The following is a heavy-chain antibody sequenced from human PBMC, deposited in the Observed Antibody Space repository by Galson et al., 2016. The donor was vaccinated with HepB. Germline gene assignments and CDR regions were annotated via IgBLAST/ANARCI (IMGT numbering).Heavy chain of an antibody. CDR2: INPSGGST. CDR3: ARDGDEYGDFASRYFDY. Sequence: SVKVSCKAFGYTFTSYYMNWVRQAPGQGPEWMGIINPSGGSTSHAQKFQGRVTMTRDTSTSTVYMELSSLRSEDTAVYFCARDGDEYGDFASRYFDYWGQGTLVTVSS. CDR1: GYTFTSYY. D-gene: IGHD4-17*01. V-gene: IGHV1-46*01. J-gene: IGHJ4*02.